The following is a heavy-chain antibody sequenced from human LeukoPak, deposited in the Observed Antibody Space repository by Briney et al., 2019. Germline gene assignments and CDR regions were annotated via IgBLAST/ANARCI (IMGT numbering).Heavy chain of an antibody. Sequence: SQTLSLTCAISGDSVSSNSAAWNWIRRSRSGGLEWLGWTYYRSKWDNDYAVSVKSRITINPDTSKNQFSLQLNSVTPEDTAVYYCARDRREYYYGSGSYYWYYFDYWGQGTLVTVSS. V-gene: IGHV6-1*01. J-gene: IGHJ4*02. D-gene: IGHD3-10*01. CDR2: TYYRSKWDN. CDR3: ARDRREYYYGSGSYYWYYFDY. CDR1: GDSVSSNSAA.